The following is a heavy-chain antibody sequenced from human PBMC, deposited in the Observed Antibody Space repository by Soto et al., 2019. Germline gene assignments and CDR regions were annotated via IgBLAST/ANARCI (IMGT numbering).Heavy chain of an antibody. V-gene: IGHV4-30-4*01. D-gene: IGHD2-21*02. Sequence: SETLSLTCTVSGGSISSCDYYWSWIRQPPGKGLEWIGYIYYSGSTYYNPSLKSRVTISVDTSKNQFSLKLSSVTAADTAVYYCASLVVVTAMRYFQHWGQGTLVTVPQ. CDR2: IYYSGST. CDR1: GGSISSCDYY. CDR3: ASLVVVTAMRYFQH. J-gene: IGHJ1*01.